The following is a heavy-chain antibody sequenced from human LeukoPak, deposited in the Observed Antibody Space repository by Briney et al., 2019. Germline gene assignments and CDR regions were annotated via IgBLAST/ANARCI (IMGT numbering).Heavy chain of an antibody. V-gene: IGHV1-18*01. D-gene: IGHD3-22*01. J-gene: IGHJ4*02. CDR1: GYTFTSYG. Sequence: ASVKVSWKASGYTFTSYGISWVRQAPGQGLEWMGWISAYNGNTNYAQKLQGRVTMTTDTSTSTAYMELRSLRSDDTAVYYCATSYYYYDSSGYLILDYWGQGTLVTVSS. CDR2: ISAYNGNT. CDR3: ATSYYYYDSSGYLILDY.